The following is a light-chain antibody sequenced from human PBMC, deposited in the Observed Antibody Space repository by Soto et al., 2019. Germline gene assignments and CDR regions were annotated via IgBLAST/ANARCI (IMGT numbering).Light chain of an antibody. CDR1: QGISNY. J-gene: IGKJ1*01. Sequence: DIQMTQSPSSMSASVGDTVTITCRASQGISNYLAWFQQKPGKVPERLIFGASSLQSGVPSRFSGRGYGKEFTLTISSQQPEDFATYYCLQHNTYPRTFGQGTKVEVK. CDR3: LQHNTYPRT. CDR2: GAS. V-gene: IGKV1-17*03.